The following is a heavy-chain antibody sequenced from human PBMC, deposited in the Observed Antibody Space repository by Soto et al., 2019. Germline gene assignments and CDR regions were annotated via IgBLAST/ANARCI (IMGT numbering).Heavy chain of an antibody. CDR1: GGSISSSNW. V-gene: IGHV4-4*02. J-gene: IGHJ4*02. D-gene: IGHD6-6*01. CDR3: AKCITALGPIDY. Sequence: QVQLQESGPGLVNPSGTLSLTCAVSGGSISSSNWWSWVRQPPGKGREWIGEIYHSWSTNYNPSLKSRVTISVDKSKNQFSLKLSSVTAADTAVYYCAKCITALGPIDYWGQGTLVPVSS. CDR2: IYHSWST.